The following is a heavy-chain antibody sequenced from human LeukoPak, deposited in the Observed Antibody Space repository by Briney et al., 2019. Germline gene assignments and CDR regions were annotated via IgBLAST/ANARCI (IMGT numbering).Heavy chain of an antibody. CDR2: IYPGDSDT. D-gene: IGHD3-3*01. J-gene: IGHJ4*02. CDR1: GYTFTSYG. V-gene: IGHV5-51*01. CDR3: ARHTRDFVDS. Sequence: GASVKVSCKASGYTFTSYGISWVRQAPGQGLEWMGIIYPGDSDTRYIPAFHGQVTISADKSISTAYLQWSSLKASDTAMYYCARHTRDFVDSWGQGTLVTVSS.